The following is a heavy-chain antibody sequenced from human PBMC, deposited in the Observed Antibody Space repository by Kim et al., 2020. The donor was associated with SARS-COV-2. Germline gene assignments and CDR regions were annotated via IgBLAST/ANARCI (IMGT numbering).Heavy chain of an antibody. V-gene: IGHV3-30-3*01. D-gene: IGHD4-17*01. J-gene: IGHJ3*02. CDR3: ARTQYGDYGIPWQHAFDI. CDR2: ISYDGSNK. Sequence: GGSLRLSCAASGFTFSSYAMHWVRQAPGKGLEWVAVISYDGSNKYYADSVKGRFTISRDNSKNTLYLQMNSLRAEDTAVYYCARTQYGDYGIPWQHAFDIWGQGTMVTVSS. CDR1: GFTFSSYA.